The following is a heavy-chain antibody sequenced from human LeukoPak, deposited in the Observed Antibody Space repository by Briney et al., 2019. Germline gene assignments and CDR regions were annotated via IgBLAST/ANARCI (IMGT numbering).Heavy chain of an antibody. CDR3: AREYSRSVVAGSRPDL. CDR1: GGSISSSSYH. D-gene: IGHD2-21*01. Sequence: PSETLSPTCSVSGGSISSSSYHWGWIRQSPGKGLEWIGSMYYRGTTYENSSLKSRLTLSIDTSNNQFSLKLTSVTAADTAVYFCAREYSRSVVAGSRPDLWGQGLLVTVSS. V-gene: IGHV4-39*02. CDR2: MYYRGTT. J-gene: IGHJ4*02.